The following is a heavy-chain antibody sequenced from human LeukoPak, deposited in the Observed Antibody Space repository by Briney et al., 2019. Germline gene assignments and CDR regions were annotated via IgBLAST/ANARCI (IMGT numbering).Heavy chain of an antibody. Sequence: PSETLSLTCAVYGGSFSGYYWSWIRQPPGKGLEWIGEINHSGSTNYNPSLKSRVTISVDTSKNQFSLKLSSVTAADTAVYYCARDVLITMVRGVHSYGMDVWGQGTTVTVSS. V-gene: IGHV4-34*01. J-gene: IGHJ6*02. CDR2: INHSGST. CDR1: GGSFSGYY. CDR3: ARDVLITMVRGVHSYGMDV. D-gene: IGHD3-10*01.